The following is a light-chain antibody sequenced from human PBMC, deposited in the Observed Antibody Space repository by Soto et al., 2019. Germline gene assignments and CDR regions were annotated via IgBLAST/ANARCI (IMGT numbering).Light chain of an antibody. CDR3: QQYNNWPPWT. J-gene: IGKJ1*01. CDR1: QSVSSN. Sequence: EIVMTQSPATLSVSPGERATLSCRAIQSVSSNLAFYQQKPGHAPRLLIYGASPRATGIPASFSGSGSGTDCTLTISSLQSEDFAVYSCQQYNNWPPWTFGQGTKVAIK. CDR2: GAS. V-gene: IGKV3-15*01.